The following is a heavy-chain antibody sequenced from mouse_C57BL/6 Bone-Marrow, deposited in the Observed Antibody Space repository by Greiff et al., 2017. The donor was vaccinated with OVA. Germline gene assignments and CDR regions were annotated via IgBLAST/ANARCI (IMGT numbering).Heavy chain of an antibody. Sequence: EVQVVESGGGLVQPKGSLKLSCAASGFTFNTYAMHWVRQAPGKGLEWVARIRSKSSNYATYYADSVKDRFTISRDDSQSMLYLQMNNLKTEDTAMYYGVSPITTVVATPYAMDYWGQGTSVTVSS. CDR3: VSPITTVVATPYAMDY. CDR2: IRSKSSNYAT. D-gene: IGHD1-1*01. V-gene: IGHV10-3*01. J-gene: IGHJ4*01. CDR1: GFTFNTYA.